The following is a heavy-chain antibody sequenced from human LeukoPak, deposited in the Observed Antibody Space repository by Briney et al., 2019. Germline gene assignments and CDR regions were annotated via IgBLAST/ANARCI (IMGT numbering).Heavy chain of an antibody. CDR3: ARRSGYYGSGIDAFDI. V-gene: IGHV4-39*01. J-gene: IGHJ3*02. CDR2: IYYSGST. Sequence: SETLSLTCTVSGGSISSSSYYWGWIRQPPGKGLEWIGSIYYSGSTYYNPSLKSRVTISVDTSKNQFSLKLSSVTAADTAVYYCARRSGYYGSGIDAFDIWGQGTMVTVSS. CDR1: GGSISSSSYY. D-gene: IGHD3-10*01.